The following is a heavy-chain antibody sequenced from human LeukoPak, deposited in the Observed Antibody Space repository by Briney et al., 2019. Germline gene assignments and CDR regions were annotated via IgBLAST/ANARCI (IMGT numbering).Heavy chain of an antibody. Sequence: GGSLRLSCAASGFTFSTYALHWVRQAPGKGLEWVAVISYDGSNKYYADSVKGRFTISRDNSKNTPYLQMNSLRAEDTAVYYCARDPCGGDCYTDYWGQGTLVTVSS. D-gene: IGHD2-21*02. CDR2: ISYDGSNK. CDR1: GFTFSTYA. CDR3: ARDPCGGDCYTDY. V-gene: IGHV3-30*04. J-gene: IGHJ4*02.